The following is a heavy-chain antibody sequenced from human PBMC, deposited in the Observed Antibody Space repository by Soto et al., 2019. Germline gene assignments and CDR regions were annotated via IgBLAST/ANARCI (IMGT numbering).Heavy chain of an antibody. CDR3: ARGGWTVDY. CDR1: GDSMTNYY. CDR2: TYYSGST. Sequence: QVQLQESGPRQVKPSETLSLTCTVSGDSMTNYYWSWIRQPPGKGLEWIGYTYYSGSTDYNPSLKSRVTISIDTSKNKFFLKLSSVSAADTAVYFCARGGWTVDYWGQGTLVTVSS. V-gene: IGHV4-59*01. D-gene: IGHD6-19*01. J-gene: IGHJ4*02.